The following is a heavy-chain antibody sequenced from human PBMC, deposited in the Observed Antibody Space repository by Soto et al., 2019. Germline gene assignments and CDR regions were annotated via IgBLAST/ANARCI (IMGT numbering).Heavy chain of an antibody. CDR2: INSDGSRT. CDR1: GFTFSSYW. J-gene: IGHJ4*02. CDR3: ARDIGGDWGY. Sequence: EAQLVESGGGLVRPGGSLRLSCAGSGFTFSSYWMHWVRQAPGKGLVWVSRINSDGSRTSYADSVKGRFTISRDNAKKTLYLQMNSLRAEDTAMYYCARDIGGDWGYWGQGTLVTVSS. V-gene: IGHV3-74*01. D-gene: IGHD2-21*01.